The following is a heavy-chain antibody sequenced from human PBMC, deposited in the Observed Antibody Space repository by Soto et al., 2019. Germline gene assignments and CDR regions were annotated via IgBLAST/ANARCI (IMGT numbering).Heavy chain of an antibody. CDR1: GDSINNNKW. Sequence: PSETLSLTCSVSGDSINNNKWWSWVRQPPGKGLEWIGTFYYSGSTYYNPSLESRVTISVDTSKNQFSLKVSSVTAADTAVYYCARLGGYCSSTSCYGYYGMDVWGQGTTVTVSS. CDR3: ARLGGYCSSTSCYGYYGMDV. J-gene: IGHJ6*02. D-gene: IGHD2-2*01. V-gene: IGHV4-39*01. CDR2: FYYSGST.